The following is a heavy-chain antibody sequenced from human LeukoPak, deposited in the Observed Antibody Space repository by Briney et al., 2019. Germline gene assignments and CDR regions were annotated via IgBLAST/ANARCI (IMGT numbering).Heavy chain of an antibody. V-gene: IGHV4-38-2*02. CDR1: GDSISSGYY. CDR3: ARDRGGLDAFDI. D-gene: IGHD3-10*01. CDR2: IHHSGNI. Sequence: SETLSLTCTVSGDSISSGYYWGWIRQSPGKGLEWIGNIHHSGNIYYNVSLKSRVTISVHTSNNQFSLNLNSVTAADTAVYYCARDRGGLDAFDIWGQGTMVTVSS. J-gene: IGHJ3*02.